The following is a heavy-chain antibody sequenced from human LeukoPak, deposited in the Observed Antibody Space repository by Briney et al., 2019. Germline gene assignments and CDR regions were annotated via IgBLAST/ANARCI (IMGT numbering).Heavy chain of an antibody. D-gene: IGHD3-9*01. V-gene: IGHV4-39*01. CDR3: ASRNDILTGYVFDF. Sequence: PSETLSLTCTVSGGSVSSSIYYWGWIRQPPGKGLEWIGSIYYNGSTSYNPSLKSRVTISVDTSKNQFSLKLTSVTAADTAVYYCASRNDILTGYVFDFWGQGTLVTVSS. CDR1: GGSVSSSIYY. J-gene: IGHJ4*02. CDR2: IYYNGST.